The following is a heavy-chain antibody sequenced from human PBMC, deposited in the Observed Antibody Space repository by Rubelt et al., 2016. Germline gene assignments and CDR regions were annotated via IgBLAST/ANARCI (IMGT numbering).Heavy chain of an antibody. J-gene: IGHJ6*02. Sequence: EEGGGLVQPGGSLRLSCAASGFTFSSYDMHWVRQATGKGLEWVSSIGTAGDTYYPGSVKGRFIISRENAKNSWYLQMNSMRAEDTAGYYCAGGGIAARRGGYYYGMDVWGQGTTVTVSS. CDR2: IGTAGDT. V-gene: IGHV3-13*01. CDR3: AGGGIAARRGGYYYGMDV. D-gene: IGHD6-6*01. CDR1: GFTFSSYD.